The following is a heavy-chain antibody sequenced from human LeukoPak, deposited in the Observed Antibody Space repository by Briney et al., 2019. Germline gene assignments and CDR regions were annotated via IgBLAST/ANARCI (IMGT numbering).Heavy chain of an antibody. D-gene: IGHD1-26*01. J-gene: IGHJ4*02. Sequence: ASVKVSCKASGYTFIGYNMYWVRQAPGQGLEWMGWINPDSGDTNYAQKFQGRVTMTRDTSISTAYMDLSSLTSDDTAVYYCTRERINSENYSEALDYWGQGTLVTVSS. V-gene: IGHV1-2*02. CDR2: INPDSGDT. CDR3: TRERINSENYSEALDY. CDR1: GYTFIGYN.